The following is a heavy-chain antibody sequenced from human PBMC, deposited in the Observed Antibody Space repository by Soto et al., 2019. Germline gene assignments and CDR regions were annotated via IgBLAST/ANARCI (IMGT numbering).Heavy chain of an antibody. V-gene: IGHV3-7*01. CDR1: GFTFSSYW. Sequence: GGSLRLSCVVSGFTFSSYWMSWVRQAPGKGLEWVANIKQDGSEKHYVDSVKGRFTISRDNAENSLYLQMNSLRAEDTAVFYCARGGGAFDYWGQGTLVTVSS. CDR2: IKQDGSEK. D-gene: IGHD5-12*01. J-gene: IGHJ4*02. CDR3: ARGGGAFDY.